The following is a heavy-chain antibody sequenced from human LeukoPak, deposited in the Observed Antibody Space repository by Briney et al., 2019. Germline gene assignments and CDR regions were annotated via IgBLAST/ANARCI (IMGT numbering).Heavy chain of an antibody. CDR1: GFTVSSND. Sequence: GGSLRLSCAASGFTVSSNDMSWVRQAPGKGLECISVIYSGGSTDYADSVKGRLTISRDNSKDTLYLQMNSLRAEDTAVYYCARVVDHDYGDYYLDYWGQGTLVTVSS. V-gene: IGHV3-53*01. D-gene: IGHD4-17*01. CDR3: ARVVDHDYGDYYLDY. CDR2: IYSGGST. J-gene: IGHJ4*02.